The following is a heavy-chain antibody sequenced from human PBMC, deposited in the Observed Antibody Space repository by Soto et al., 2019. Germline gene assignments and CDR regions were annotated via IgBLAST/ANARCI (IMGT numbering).Heavy chain of an antibody. CDR3: ARDWEYYDFWSGSLDFDY. V-gene: IGHV1-18*01. CDR2: ISAYNVNT. D-gene: IGHD3-3*01. J-gene: IGHJ4*02. CDR1: GYTFTSYG. Sequence: QVQLVQSGAEVKKPGASVKVSCKASGYTFTSYGISWVRQAPGQGLEWMGWISAYNVNTNYAQELQGRVTMTTDTSTSTAYMELRSLRSDDTAVYYCARDWEYYDFWSGSLDFDYWGQGTLVTVSS.